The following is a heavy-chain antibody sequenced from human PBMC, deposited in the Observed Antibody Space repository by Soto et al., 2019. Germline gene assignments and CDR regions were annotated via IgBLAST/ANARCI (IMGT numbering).Heavy chain of an antibody. Sequence: GESLKISCKGSGYRFSSSWIGRERQMPGKGLERMGIIYPGDSDTRYSPSFQGQVTISADKSISTAYLQWSSLKASDTAMYYCARQASTIFGVVKDYYYYYGMDVWGQGTTVTVSS. CDR3: ARQASTIFGVVKDYYYYYGMDV. CDR1: GYRFSSSW. D-gene: IGHD3-3*01. V-gene: IGHV5-51*01. J-gene: IGHJ6*02. CDR2: IYPGDSDT.